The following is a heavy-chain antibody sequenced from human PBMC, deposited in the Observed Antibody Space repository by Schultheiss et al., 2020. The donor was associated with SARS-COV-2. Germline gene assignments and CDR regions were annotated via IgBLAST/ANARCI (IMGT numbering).Heavy chain of an antibody. V-gene: IGHV3-33*01. Sequence: GGSLRLSCAASGFTFSSYGMHWVRQAPGKGLEWVAVIWYDGSNKYYADSVKGRFTISRDNSKNTLYLQMNSLRAEDTAVYYCARVYRAVVVHEDAFDIWGQGTMVTVSS. CDR2: IWYDGSNK. CDR1: GFTFSSYG. D-gene: IGHD3-22*01. CDR3: ARVYRAVVVHEDAFDI. J-gene: IGHJ3*02.